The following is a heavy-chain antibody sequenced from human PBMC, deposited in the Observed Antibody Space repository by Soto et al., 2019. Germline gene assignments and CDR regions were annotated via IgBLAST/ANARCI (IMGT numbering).Heavy chain of an antibody. V-gene: IGHV3-48*02. Sequence: PGGSQRLSCEAAWFSISGYSMCWVRQSAGKGLEWLAYITVVTGNTRYADSVKGRFTISADRGRNSVFLQLNSLRDEDTAVYYCVRDRDLGGDMDHGDFWGEGTLVTVSS. D-gene: IGHD2-21*01. CDR2: ITVVTGNT. J-gene: IGHJ4*01. CDR3: VRDRDLGGDMDHGDF. CDR1: WFSISGYS.